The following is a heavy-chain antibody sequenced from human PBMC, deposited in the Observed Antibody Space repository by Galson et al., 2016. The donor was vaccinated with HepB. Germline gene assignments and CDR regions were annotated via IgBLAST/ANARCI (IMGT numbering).Heavy chain of an antibody. V-gene: IGHV3-7*01. CDR2: IKQDGSVI. J-gene: IGHJ2*01. CDR1: AFTFRSYW. CDR3: VRSITMKDVRDWYFDL. D-gene: IGHD3-22*01. Sequence: SLRLSCAASAFTFRSYWMNWVRQAPGKGLEWVATIKQDGSVIYYTDAVKGRFTISRDNAKNSLFLQMSSLRTDDTAMYYCVRSITMKDVRDWYFDLWGRGTLVTVSS.